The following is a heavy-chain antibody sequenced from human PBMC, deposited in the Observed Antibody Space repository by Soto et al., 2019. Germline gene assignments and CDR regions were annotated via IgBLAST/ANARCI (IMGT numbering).Heavy chain of an antibody. Sequence: PSETLSLTCSVSGGSISSYYWSWIRQPAGKGLEWIGRIYTSGSTNYSPSLKSRVTMSVDTSKNQFSLKLSSVTAADTAVYYCAREGDYYDSSGYSSRPWGQGTLVTVSS. CDR1: GGSISSYY. CDR3: AREGDYYDSSGYSSRP. J-gene: IGHJ4*02. CDR2: IYTSGST. V-gene: IGHV4-4*07. D-gene: IGHD3-22*01.